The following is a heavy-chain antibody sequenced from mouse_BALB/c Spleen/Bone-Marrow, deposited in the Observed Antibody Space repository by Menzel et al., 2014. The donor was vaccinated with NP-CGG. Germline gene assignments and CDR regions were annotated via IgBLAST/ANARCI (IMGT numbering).Heavy chain of an antibody. CDR2: FDPANGNT. J-gene: IGHJ2*01. CDR1: GFTIKDTY. V-gene: IGHV14-3*02. CDR3: ADGSSYDYFDY. Sequence: VQLQQSGAELVKPGASVKLSCTASGFTIKDTYMHWVRQRPEQGLEWMGRFDPANGNTKYDPNFQGKATITADTSSNTACLQLSSLTSDDTAVYYCADGSSYDYFDYWGQGTTRTVSS. D-gene: IGHD1-1*01.